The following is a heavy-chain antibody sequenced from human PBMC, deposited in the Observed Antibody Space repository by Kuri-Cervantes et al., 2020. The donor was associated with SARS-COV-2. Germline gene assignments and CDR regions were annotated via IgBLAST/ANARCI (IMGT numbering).Heavy chain of an antibody. V-gene: IGHV4-61*09. CDR1: GGSISSGSYY. D-gene: IGHD2-2*01. CDR2: IYTSGST. J-gene: IGHJ4*02. Sequence: LRLSCTVSGGSISSGSYYWSWIRQPAGKGLEWIGHIYTSGSTNYNPSLKSRVTISVDTSKNQFSLNLSSVTAADTALYYCARLDYCTSTACLDYWGQGTLVTVSS. CDR3: ARLDYCTSTACLDY.